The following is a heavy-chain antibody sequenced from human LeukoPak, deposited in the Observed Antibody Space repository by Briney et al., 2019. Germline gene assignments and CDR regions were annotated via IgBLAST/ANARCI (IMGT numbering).Heavy chain of an antibody. CDR1: GFTFSSYS. V-gene: IGHV3-21*01. D-gene: IGHD6-19*01. CDR2: ISSSSSYI. J-gene: IGHJ4*02. Sequence: PGGSLRLSCAASGFTFSSYSMNWVRQAPGKGLEWVSSISSSSSYIYYADSVKGRFTISRDNAKNSLYLQMNSLRAEDTAVYFCARDEDGIAVAGIDYWGQGTLVTVSS. CDR3: ARDEDGIAVAGIDY.